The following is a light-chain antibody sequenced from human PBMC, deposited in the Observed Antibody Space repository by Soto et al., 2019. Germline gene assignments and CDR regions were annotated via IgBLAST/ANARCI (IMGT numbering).Light chain of an antibody. CDR1: SSDVGGYNY. CDR2: DVS. CDR3: SSYSGSSTLS. V-gene: IGLV2-14*01. J-gene: IGLJ2*01. Sequence: QSALTQPASVSGSPGQSITISCTGTSSDVGGYNYVSWYQQHPGKAPKLMIYDVSNRPSGVSNRFSGSKTGNTASLTISGRLDEDEAAYYCSSYSGSSTLSFGGGTKLTVL.